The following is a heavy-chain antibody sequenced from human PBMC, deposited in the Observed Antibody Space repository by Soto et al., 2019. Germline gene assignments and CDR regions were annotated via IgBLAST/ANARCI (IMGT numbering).Heavy chain of an antibody. J-gene: IGHJ5*02. V-gene: IGHV1-18*01. CDR2: ISAYSGNT. CDR1: GYTFTSYG. CDR3: AWKSRNWFDH. Sequence: QVQLVQSGAEVKKPGASVKVSCKASGYTFTSYGISWVRHAPGQRLEWMGWISAYSGNTKYAQKLQCRVTMTTDTHTHAADIELTGLRYDDTAVHYCAWKSRNWFDHWGQVTPVTVAT. D-gene: IGHD1-1*01.